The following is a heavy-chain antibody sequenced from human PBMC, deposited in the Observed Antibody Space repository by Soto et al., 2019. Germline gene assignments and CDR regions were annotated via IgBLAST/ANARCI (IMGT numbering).Heavy chain of an antibody. CDR2: IYWDDDK. D-gene: IGHD6-13*01. CDR3: AHFSSTYFAFDY. J-gene: IGHJ4*02. CDR1: GFSLSTSEVG. V-gene: IGHV2-5*02. Sequence: QITLKESGPTLVKVTQTLTLTCTFSGFSLSTSEVGVGWIRQPPGKALQWLALIYWDDDKRYSPSLKRRLTITKDTPKNQVLLTWTNMDPVDTATYYCAHFSSTYFAFDYWGQGTLITVSS.